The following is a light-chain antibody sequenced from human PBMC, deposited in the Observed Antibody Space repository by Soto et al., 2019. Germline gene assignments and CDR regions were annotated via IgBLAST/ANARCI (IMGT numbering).Light chain of an antibody. Sequence: IVLTQSPATLSLSPGERATLSCRAGQSIRTYLAWYQQKSGQAPRLLIYDASNRATGTPARFSGSGSGTDFTLTISSLEPDDSAVYYCQQRYNWLTFGGGTKVEIK. CDR1: QSIRTY. CDR3: QQRYNWLT. V-gene: IGKV3-11*01. J-gene: IGKJ4*01. CDR2: DAS.